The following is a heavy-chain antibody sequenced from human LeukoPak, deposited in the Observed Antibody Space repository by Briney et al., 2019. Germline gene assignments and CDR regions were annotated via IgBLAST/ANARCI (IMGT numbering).Heavy chain of an antibody. V-gene: IGHV4-34*01. Sequence: PSETLSLTCAVYGGSFSSYYLSWIRQSPGKGLELIGEINHSGSTNYNPSLKNRVTISVDTSKNQFSLKLSSVTAADTAVYYCARGVLAYSNYIHNWFDPWGQGTLVTVSS. J-gene: IGHJ5*02. CDR3: ARGVLAYSNYIHNWFDP. D-gene: IGHD4-11*01. CDR2: INHSGST. CDR1: GGSFSSYY.